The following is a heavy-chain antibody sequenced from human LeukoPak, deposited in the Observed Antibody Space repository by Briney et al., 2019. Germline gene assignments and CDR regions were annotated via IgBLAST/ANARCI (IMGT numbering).Heavy chain of an antibody. D-gene: IGHD5-12*01. J-gene: IGHJ4*02. Sequence: EASVKVSCKASGYTFTSYDINWLRQASGQGLEWMGWMNPNSGNTGYAQKFQGRFTMTWDTSITTAYMELSSLRSEDTAVYYCAREYRHQPDWGQGTLVTVSS. CDR3: AREYRHQPD. CDR2: MNPNSGNT. CDR1: GYTFTSYD. V-gene: IGHV1-8*01.